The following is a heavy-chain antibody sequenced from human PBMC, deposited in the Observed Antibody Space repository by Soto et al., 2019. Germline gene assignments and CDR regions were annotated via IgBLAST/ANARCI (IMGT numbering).Heavy chain of an antibody. D-gene: IGHD1-1*01. V-gene: IGHV3-30*05. J-gene: IGHJ6*01. CDR1: GFTLSRYG. CDR3: ARGAEHQLLSRDYFYGMDV. CDR2: ISFEGNTH. Sequence: QVQLVESGGGVVQPGRSLRLSCAASGFTLSRYGMHWVRQAPGKGLEWVAVISFEGNTHYYADSVQGRFTISRDNSKDTLSLQIHSLRPEDTAVYYCARGAEHQLLSRDYFYGMDVW.